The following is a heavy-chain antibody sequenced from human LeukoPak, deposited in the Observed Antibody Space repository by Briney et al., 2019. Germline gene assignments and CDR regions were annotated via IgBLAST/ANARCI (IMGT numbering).Heavy chain of an antibody. Sequence: SQTLSLTCAISGDSVSSNSAAWNWIRQSPSRGLEWLGRTYYRSKWYNDYAVSVKSRITINPDTSKNQFSLQLNSVTPEDTAVYYCARGTIAVAGPHRFYYMDVWGKGTTVTVSS. CDR2: TYYRSKWYN. V-gene: IGHV6-1*01. J-gene: IGHJ6*03. D-gene: IGHD6-19*01. CDR1: GDSVSSNSAA. CDR3: ARGTIAVAGPHRFYYMDV.